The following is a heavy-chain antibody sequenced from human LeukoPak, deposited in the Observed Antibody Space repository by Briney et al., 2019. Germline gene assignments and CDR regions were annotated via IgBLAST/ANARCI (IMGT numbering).Heavy chain of an antibody. D-gene: IGHD6-13*01. J-gene: IGHJ4*02. CDR1: GGSISSGGYY. CDR3: AREGAYRSSSADY. V-gene: IGHV4-31*03. Sequence: PQTLSLTCTVSGGSISSGGYYWSWIRQHPGKGLEWIGYIYYSGSTYYNPSLKSRVTISVDTSKNQFSLKLSSVTAADTAVYYCAREGAYRSSSADYWGQGTLVTVSS. CDR2: IYYSGST.